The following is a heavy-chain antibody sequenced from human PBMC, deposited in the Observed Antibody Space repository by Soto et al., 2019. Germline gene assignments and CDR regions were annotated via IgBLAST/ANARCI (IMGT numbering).Heavy chain of an antibody. Sequence: ASVKVSCKASGYTFTSYGISWVRQAPGQGLEWMGWISAYNGNTNYAQKLQGRVTMTTDTSTSTAYMELRSLRSDDTAVYYCARGPLVVVAATPFDYWGQGTLVNRLL. V-gene: IGHV1-18*01. D-gene: IGHD2-15*01. J-gene: IGHJ4*02. CDR3: ARGPLVVVAATPFDY. CDR2: ISAYNGNT. CDR1: GYTFTSYG.